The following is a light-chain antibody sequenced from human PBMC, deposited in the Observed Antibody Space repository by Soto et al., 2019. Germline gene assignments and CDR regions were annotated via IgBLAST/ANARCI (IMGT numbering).Light chain of an antibody. J-gene: IGKJ1*01. CDR2: GAS. CDR3: QQYGISPRT. V-gene: IGKV3-20*01. CDR1: QSISSSY. Sequence: EIVSTQSPGTLSLSPGERATLSCRASQSISSSYLAWFQQKPGQAPRLLIYGASTRATGIPDRFTGRGSGTDFSLTISSLDPEDFGVYYCQQYGISPRTFGQGTKVEIK.